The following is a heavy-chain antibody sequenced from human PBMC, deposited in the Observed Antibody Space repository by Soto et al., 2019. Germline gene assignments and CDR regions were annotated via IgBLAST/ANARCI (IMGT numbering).Heavy chain of an antibody. CDR3: ARAAYGDYANWFDP. D-gene: IGHD4-17*01. Sequence: ASVKVSCKASGYTFTGYYMHCVRQAPGQGLEWMGWINPNSGGTNYAQKFQGWVTMTRDTSISTAYMELSRLRSDDTAVYYCARAAYGDYANWFDPWGQGTLVTVSS. CDR2: INPNSGGT. J-gene: IGHJ5*02. V-gene: IGHV1-2*04. CDR1: GYTFTGYY.